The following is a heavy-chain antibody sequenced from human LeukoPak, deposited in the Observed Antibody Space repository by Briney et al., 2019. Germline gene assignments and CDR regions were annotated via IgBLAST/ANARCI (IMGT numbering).Heavy chain of an antibody. D-gene: IGHD2-15*01. CDR3: AKDSDPIVVVVAATLAY. V-gene: IGHV3-30*02. CDR1: GFTFSHHG. Sequence: GGSLRLSCAASGFTFSHHGMHWVRQAPGKGLEWVAFIRYDGSNKYYADSVKGRFTISRDNSKNTLYLQMNSLRAEDTAVYYCAKDSDPIVVVVAATLAYWGQGTLVTVSS. J-gene: IGHJ4*02. CDR2: IRYDGSNK.